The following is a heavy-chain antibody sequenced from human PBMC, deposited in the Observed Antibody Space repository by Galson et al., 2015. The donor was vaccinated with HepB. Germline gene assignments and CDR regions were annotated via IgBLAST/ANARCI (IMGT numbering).Heavy chain of an antibody. V-gene: IGHV1-69*01. CDR1: GGTFSSYA. J-gene: IGHJ2*01. CDR2: IIPIFGTA. CDR3: ASNPDGSYRNWYFDL. D-gene: IGHD1-26*01. Sequence: SCKASGGTFSSYAISWVRQAPGQGLEWMGGIIPIFGTANYAQKFQGRVTITADESTSTAYMELSSLRSEDTAVYYCASNPDGSYRNWYFDLWGRGTLVTVSS.